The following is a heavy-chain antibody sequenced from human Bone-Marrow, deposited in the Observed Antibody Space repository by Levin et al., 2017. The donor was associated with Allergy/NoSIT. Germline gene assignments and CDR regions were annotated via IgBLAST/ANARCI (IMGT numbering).Heavy chain of an antibody. J-gene: IGHJ4*02. V-gene: IGHV4-4*02. CDR3: ALDHDLDKYFDS. CDR1: GASISGSPW. D-gene: IGHD1-1*01. CDR2: IFHSGAT. Sequence: SETLSLTCTVSGASISGSPWWRWVRQSPGKGLEWIGEIFHSGATTYNPSLRSRVTISVDKSKNQFSLRVNSVTAADTAVYFCALDHDLDKYFDSWGQGILVTVSS.